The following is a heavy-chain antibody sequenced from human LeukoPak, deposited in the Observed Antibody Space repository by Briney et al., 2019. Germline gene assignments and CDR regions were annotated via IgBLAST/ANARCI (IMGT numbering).Heavy chain of an antibody. CDR1: GGSFSGYY. CDR3: ARDQGSGYDLAY. CDR2: INHSGST. D-gene: IGHD5-12*01. V-gene: IGHV4-34*01. J-gene: IGHJ4*02. Sequence: SETLSLTCAVYGGSFSGYYWSWIRQPPGKGLEWIGEINHSGSTNYNPSLKSRVTISVDKSKNQFSLKLSSVTAADTAVYYCARDQGSGYDLAYWGQGTLVTVSS.